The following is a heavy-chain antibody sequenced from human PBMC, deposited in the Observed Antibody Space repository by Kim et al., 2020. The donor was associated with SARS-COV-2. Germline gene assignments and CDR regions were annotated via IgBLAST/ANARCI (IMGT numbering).Heavy chain of an antibody. Sequence: SETLSLTCTVSGGSISSSSYYWGWIRQPPGKGLEWIGSIYYTGSTYYNPSLKSRVTISVDTSKNQFSLKLSSVTAADTAVYYCARAVGSPFDSSGYTGYWGQGTLVTVSS. CDR3: ARAVGSPFDSSGYTGY. D-gene: IGHD3-22*01. J-gene: IGHJ4*02. CDR1: GGSISSSSYY. V-gene: IGHV4-39*01. CDR2: IYYTGST.